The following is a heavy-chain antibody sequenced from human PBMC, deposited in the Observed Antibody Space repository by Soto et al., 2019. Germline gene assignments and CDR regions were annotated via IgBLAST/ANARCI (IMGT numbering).Heavy chain of an antibody. D-gene: IGHD3-10*01. CDR1: GFTFSSYE. J-gene: IGHJ4*02. CDR3: ARDELGNYFDY. Sequence: GSLRLSCAASGFTFSSYEMNWVRQAPGKGLEWVSYISSSGSTIYYADSVKGRFTISRDNAKNSLYLQMNSLRAEDTAVYYCARDELGNYFDYWGQGTLVTVSS. V-gene: IGHV3-48*03. CDR2: ISSSGSTI.